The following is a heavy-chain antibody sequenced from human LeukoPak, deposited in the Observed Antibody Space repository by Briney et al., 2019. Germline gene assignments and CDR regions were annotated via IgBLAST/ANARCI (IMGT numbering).Heavy chain of an antibody. J-gene: IGHJ4*02. D-gene: IGHD6-13*01. CDR3: ASDPSIAAAGGVDY. CDR1: EFTFSSYS. CDR2: ISSSSSYI. Sequence: GGSLRLSCAASEFTFSSYSMNWVRQAPGKGLEWVSSISSSSSYIYYADSVKGRFTISRDNAKNSLYLQMNSLRAEDTAVYYCASDPSIAAAGGVDYWGQGTLVTVSS. V-gene: IGHV3-21*01.